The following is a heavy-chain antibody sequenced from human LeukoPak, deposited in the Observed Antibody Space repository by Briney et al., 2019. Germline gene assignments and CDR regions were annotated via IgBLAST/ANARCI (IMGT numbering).Heavy chain of an antibody. CDR2: MSGSGGST. V-gene: IGHV3-23*01. CDR1: GFTFSSYA. J-gene: IGHJ3*02. D-gene: IGHD3-22*01. Sequence: PGGSLRLSCAASGFTFSSYAMSWVRQAPGKGLEWVSTMSGSGGSTYYADSVKGRFTISRDNSKNTLYLQMNSLRAEDTAVYYCARGRDSSGYYPFGDAFDIWGQGTMVTVSS. CDR3: ARGRDSSGYYPFGDAFDI.